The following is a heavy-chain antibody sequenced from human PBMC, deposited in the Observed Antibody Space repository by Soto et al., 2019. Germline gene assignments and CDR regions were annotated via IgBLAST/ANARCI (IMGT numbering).Heavy chain of an antibody. CDR3: ARGVLVRYSSSWYPFDP. CDR1: GGTFSSYA. CDR2: IIPIFGTA. V-gene: IGHV1-69*13. Sequence: GASVKVSCKASGGTFSSYAISWVRQAPGQGLEWTGGIIPIFGTANYAQKFQGRVTITADESTSTAYMELSSLRSEDTAVYYCARGVLVRYSSSWYPFDPWGQGTLVTVSS. D-gene: IGHD6-13*01. J-gene: IGHJ5*02.